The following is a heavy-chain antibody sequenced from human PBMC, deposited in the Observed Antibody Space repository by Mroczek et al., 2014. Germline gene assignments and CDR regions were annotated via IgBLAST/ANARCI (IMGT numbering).Heavy chain of an antibody. CDR2: IYYSGST. J-gene: IGHJ4*02. CDR3: ARGAPLIAVAGSFDY. V-gene: IGHV4-39*01. CDR1: GGSISSSSYY. Sequence: QLQESGPGLVKPSETLSLTCTVSGGSISSSSYYWGWIRQPPGKGLEWIGSIYYSGSTYYNPSLKSRVTISVDTSKNQFSLKLSSVTAADTAVYYCARGAPLIAVAGSFDYWGQGTLVTVSS. D-gene: IGHD6-19*01.